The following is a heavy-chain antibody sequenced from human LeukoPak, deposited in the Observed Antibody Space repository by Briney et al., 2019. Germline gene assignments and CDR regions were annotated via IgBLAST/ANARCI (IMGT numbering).Heavy chain of an antibody. Sequence: GGSLRLSCAASGFTFSSYAMSWVRQAPGKGLEWVSLTYSGGTTYYADSVKGRFTISRDNSKNTLYLQMNSLRAEDTAVFYCARDSNPGVQGAFDIWGQGTMVTVSS. J-gene: IGHJ3*02. CDR3: ARDSNPGVQGAFDI. V-gene: IGHV3-53*01. CDR1: GFTFSSYA. CDR2: TYSGGTT. D-gene: IGHD1-1*01.